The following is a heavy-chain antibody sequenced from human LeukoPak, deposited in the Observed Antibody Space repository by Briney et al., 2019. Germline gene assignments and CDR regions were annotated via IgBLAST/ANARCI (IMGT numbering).Heavy chain of an antibody. CDR3: AREDRDTRYGERDYYYYYYMDV. J-gene: IGHJ6*03. V-gene: IGHV4-39*07. Sequence: PSETLSLTCTVSGGSISSSSYYWGWIRQPPGKGLEWIGSIYYSGSTYYNPSLKSRVTISVDTSKNQFSLKLSSVTAADTAVYYCAREDRDTRYGERDYYYYYYMDVWGKGTTVTVSS. CDR2: IYYSGST. CDR1: GGSISSSSYY. D-gene: IGHD4-17*01.